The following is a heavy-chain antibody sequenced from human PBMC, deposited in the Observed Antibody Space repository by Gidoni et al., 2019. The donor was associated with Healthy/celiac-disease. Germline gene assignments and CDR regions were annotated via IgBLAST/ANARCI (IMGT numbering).Heavy chain of an antibody. CDR2: ISSSSSTI. CDR1: GFTFSSYS. J-gene: IGHJ4*02. Sequence: EVQLVESGGGLVQPGGSLRLTCAASGFTFSSYSMNWVRQAPGKGLEWVSYISSSSSTIYYADSVKGRFTISRDNAKNSLYLQMNSLRAEDTAVYYCARDGAAWRGYCSGGSCLLPDYWGQGTLVTVSS. D-gene: IGHD2-15*01. CDR3: ARDGAAWRGYCSGGSCLLPDY. V-gene: IGHV3-48*01.